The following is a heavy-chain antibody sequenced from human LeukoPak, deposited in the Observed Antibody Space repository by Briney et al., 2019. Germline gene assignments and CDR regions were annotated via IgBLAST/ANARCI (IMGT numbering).Heavy chain of an antibody. D-gene: IGHD2-2*02. V-gene: IGHV4-61*02. J-gene: IGHJ6*03. CDR1: GGSISSGSYY. Sequence: PSETLSLTCTVSGGSISSGSYYWSWIRQPAGKGLEWIGRIYTSGSANYNPSLKSRVTISVDTSKNQFSLKLSSVTAADTAVYYCAREGYCSSTSCYTDYYYYYYMDVWGKGTTVTVSS. CDR3: AREGYCSSTSCYTDYYYYYYMDV. CDR2: IYTSGSA.